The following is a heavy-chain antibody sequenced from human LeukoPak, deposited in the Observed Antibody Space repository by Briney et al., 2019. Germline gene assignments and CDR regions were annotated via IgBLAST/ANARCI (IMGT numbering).Heavy chain of an antibody. CDR3: AKSGLNRFDF. CDR1: GFNLRSNA. V-gene: IGHV3-23*01. Sequence: GGSLRLSCAGSGFNLRSNAMSWVRQAPGKWLEWVSAMSGTGVNTYYADSVKGRFTISRDNSKNTLYLQMNSLRADDTAVYYCAKSGLNRFDFWGQGTLVTVSS. CDR2: MSGTGVNT. J-gene: IGHJ4*02. D-gene: IGHD2-15*01.